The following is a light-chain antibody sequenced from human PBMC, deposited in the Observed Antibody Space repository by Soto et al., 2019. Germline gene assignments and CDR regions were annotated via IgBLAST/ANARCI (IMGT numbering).Light chain of an antibody. CDR2: DAS. V-gene: IGKV3-11*01. CDR3: QHRSNWPRALT. J-gene: IGKJ4*01. Sequence: EIVLTQSPATLSLSPGERATLSCRASQSVGSYLAWYQQKPGQAPRLLIYDASNRATGIPARFSGSGSGTDFTLTIGSLEPEDFAVYYRQHRSNWPRALTFGGGTKVEIK. CDR1: QSVGSY.